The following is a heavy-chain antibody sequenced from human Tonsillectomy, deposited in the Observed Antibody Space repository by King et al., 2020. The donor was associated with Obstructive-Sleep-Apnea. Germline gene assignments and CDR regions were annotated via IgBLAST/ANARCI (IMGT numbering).Heavy chain of an antibody. CDR3: ARERGGKLFDS. J-gene: IGHJ4*02. Sequence: VQLVESGGGLVQPGGSLRLSCAASGFTFSNYWMTWVRQAPWKGLEWVANIKQDGSEKYYVDSVKGRFTISRDNAKNSLYLQMNSLRAEDTAVYYCARERGGKLFDSWGQGTLVSVSS. V-gene: IGHV3-7*01. D-gene: IGHD4-23*01. CDR2: IKQDGSEK. CDR1: GFTFSNYW.